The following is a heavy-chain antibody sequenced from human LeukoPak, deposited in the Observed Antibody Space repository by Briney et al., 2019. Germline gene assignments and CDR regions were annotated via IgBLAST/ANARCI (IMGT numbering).Heavy chain of an antibody. CDR1: GFTFSNYW. J-gene: IGHJ4*02. CDR3: ARSGGSYRLDY. V-gene: IGHV3-7*01. D-gene: IGHD1-26*01. Sequence: GGSLRLSCAASGFTFSNYWMTWVRQAPGKGPEWVANIKQDGSERNYVDSVKGRFTIARDNTKNSRYLQMTSLRAEDTAVYYCARSGGSYRLDYWGQGTLVTVSS. CDR2: IKQDGSER.